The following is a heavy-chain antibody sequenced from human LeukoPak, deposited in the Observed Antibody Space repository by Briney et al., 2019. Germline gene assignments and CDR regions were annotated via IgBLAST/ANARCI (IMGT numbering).Heavy chain of an antibody. D-gene: IGHD3-16*01. CDR2: IYHSGST. V-gene: IGHV4-38-2*02. J-gene: IGHJ4*02. Sequence: SETLSLTCTVSGYSISSGYYWGWIRQPPGKGLEWIASIYHSGSTYYNPSLKSRVTISVDTSKNQFSLKLSSVTAADTAVYYCARSEGDPHFDYWGQGTLVTVSS. CDR1: GYSISSGYY. CDR3: ARSEGDPHFDY.